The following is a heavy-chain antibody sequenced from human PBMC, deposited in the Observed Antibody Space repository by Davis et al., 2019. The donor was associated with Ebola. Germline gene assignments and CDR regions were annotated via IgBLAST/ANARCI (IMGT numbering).Heavy chain of an antibody. CDR3: ARGRGNYGDQHYYYYGMDV. CDR2: IKQDGSEK. J-gene: IGHJ6*04. Sequence: GESLKISCAASGFTFSSYWMSWVRQAPGKGLEWVANIKQDGSEKYYVDSVKGRFTISRDNAKNSLYLQMNSLRAEDTAVYYCARGRGNYGDQHYYYYGMDVWGKGTTVTVSS. CDR1: GFTFSSYW. V-gene: IGHV3-7*03. D-gene: IGHD4-17*01.